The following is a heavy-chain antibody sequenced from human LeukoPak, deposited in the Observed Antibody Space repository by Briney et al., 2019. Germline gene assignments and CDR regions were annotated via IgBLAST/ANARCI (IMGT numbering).Heavy chain of an antibody. CDR1: GFAFSSYA. V-gene: IGHV3-64D*09. J-gene: IGHJ4*02. Sequence: GGSLRLSCSASGFAFSSYAMYWVRQAPGKGLEYVSAISKDGGTQYPADSVKGRITISRDNSKNTLYLQMSRLTSDDTAVYYCATGDRHYWGQGTLITVSS. D-gene: IGHD7-27*01. CDR2: ISKDGGTQ. CDR3: ATGDRHY.